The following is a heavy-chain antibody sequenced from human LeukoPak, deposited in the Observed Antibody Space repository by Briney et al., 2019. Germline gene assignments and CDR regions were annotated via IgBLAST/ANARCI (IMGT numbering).Heavy chain of an antibody. D-gene: IGHD2-15*01. V-gene: IGHV4-59*08. J-gene: IGHJ4*02. CDR1: DGSISGYF. CDR3: TRLGFCHSSRCLPDY. Sequence: KPSETLSLTCTVSDGSISGYFWSWIRQPPGKGLEWVAYIHYSGSTNYNPSLKSRVTISLDTSKNQVSLRLSSVTAADTALYYCTRLGFCHSSRCLPDYWGQGTLVTVSS. CDR2: IHYSGST.